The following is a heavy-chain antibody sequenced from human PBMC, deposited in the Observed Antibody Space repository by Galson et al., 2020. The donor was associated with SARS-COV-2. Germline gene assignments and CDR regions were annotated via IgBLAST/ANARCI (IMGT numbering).Heavy chain of an antibody. CDR3: ASGKHADPWGYYYGMDV. J-gene: IGHJ6*02. CDR2: ISSSGNTI. Sequence: GESLKISCGASGFPFRDYYMSWIRRAPGKGLAWLSYISSSGNTIYYADSVKGRFTISRDHANNSLYLQMNSLRAEDTAVYYCASGKHADPWGYYYGMDVWGQGTTVTVSS. CDR1: GFPFRDYY. D-gene: IGHD3-16*01. V-gene: IGHV3-11*01.